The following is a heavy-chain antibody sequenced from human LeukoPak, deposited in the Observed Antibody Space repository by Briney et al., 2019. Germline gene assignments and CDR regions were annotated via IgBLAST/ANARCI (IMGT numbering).Heavy chain of an antibody. Sequence: GASVKVSCKASGYTLSDYYIHWVRQAPGQGLEWMGWINPDRSGTNYAQKFQGRVTMTRDTSISTVYMELSRLRSDDTAMYFCARDATGAGDGYFYYGLEVWGQGTTVTVSS. D-gene: IGHD3-10*01. CDR1: GYTLSDYY. J-gene: IGHJ6*02. CDR3: ARDATGAGDGYFYYGLEV. CDR2: INPDRSGT. V-gene: IGHV1-2*02.